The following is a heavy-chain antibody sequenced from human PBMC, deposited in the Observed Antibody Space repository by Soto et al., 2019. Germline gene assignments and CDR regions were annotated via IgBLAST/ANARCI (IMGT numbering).Heavy chain of an antibody. CDR3: AREGYCSGGSCYSNLRYYYGMDV. Sequence: EVQLVESGGGLVQPGGSLRLSCAASGFTVSSNYMSWVRQAPGKGLEWVSVIYSGGSTYYADSVKGRFTISRDNSKNTLYLQMNSLRAEDTAVYYCAREGYCSGGSCYSNLRYYYGMDVWGQGTTVTVSS. J-gene: IGHJ6*02. CDR1: GFTVSSNY. CDR2: IYSGGST. D-gene: IGHD2-15*01. V-gene: IGHV3-66*01.